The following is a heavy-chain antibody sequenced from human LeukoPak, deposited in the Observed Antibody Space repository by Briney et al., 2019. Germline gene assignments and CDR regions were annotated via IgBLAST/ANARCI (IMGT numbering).Heavy chain of an antibody. D-gene: IGHD6-13*01. J-gene: IGHJ4*02. CDR3: ARAGDSSSAGDY. V-gene: IGHV3-30*02. Sequence: GGSLRLSCAASGFTFSSYGMHWVRQAPGKGLEWVAFIRYDGSNKYYADSVKGRFTISRDNSKNTLYLQMNSLRAEDTAVYYCARAGDSSSAGDYWGQGTLVTVSS. CDR2: IRYDGSNK. CDR1: GFTFSSYG.